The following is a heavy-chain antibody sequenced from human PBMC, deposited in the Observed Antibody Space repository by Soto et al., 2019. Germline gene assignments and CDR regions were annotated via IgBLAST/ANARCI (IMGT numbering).Heavy chain of an antibody. D-gene: IGHD3-22*01. Sequence: GSLRLSCAASGFTFSSYAMSWVRQAPGKGLEWVSAISGSGGSTYYADPVKGRFTISRDNSKNTLYLQMNSLRAEDTAVYYCAKGLQDSSGYYSRGYFDYWGQGTLVTVSS. CDR1: GFTFSSYA. J-gene: IGHJ4*02. CDR3: AKGLQDSSGYYSRGYFDY. V-gene: IGHV3-23*01. CDR2: ISGSGGST.